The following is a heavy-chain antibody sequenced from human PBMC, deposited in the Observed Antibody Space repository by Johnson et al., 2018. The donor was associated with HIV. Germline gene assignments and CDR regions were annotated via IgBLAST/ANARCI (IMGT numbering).Heavy chain of an antibody. V-gene: IGHV3-53*01. CDR2: IYSAGST. D-gene: IGHD4-11*01. CDR3: ARGINTVTTSGDAFDI. CDR1: GFTVSSNY. Sequence: VQLVESGGGLIQPGGSLRLSCAASGFTVSSNYMSWVRQAPGKGLEWVSVIYSAGSTYYADSVKGRFTISRDNSKNTLYLQMNSLRAEDTALYYCARGINTVTTSGDAFDIWCQGTMVTVSS. J-gene: IGHJ3*02.